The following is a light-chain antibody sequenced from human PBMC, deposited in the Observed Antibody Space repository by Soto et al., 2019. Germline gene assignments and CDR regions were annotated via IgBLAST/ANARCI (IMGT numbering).Light chain of an antibody. CDR1: QGISTH. J-gene: IGKJ5*01. CDR3: QQSYSTTWT. Sequence: DIQMTQSPSSLSASVGDRVTITCRASQGISTHLNWYQQKPGKAPKLLIYAASSLQSGVPSRFSGSGSETDFTLTISSLQPEDFATYSCQQSYSTTWTFGQRTRLAFK. V-gene: IGKV1-39*01. CDR2: AAS.